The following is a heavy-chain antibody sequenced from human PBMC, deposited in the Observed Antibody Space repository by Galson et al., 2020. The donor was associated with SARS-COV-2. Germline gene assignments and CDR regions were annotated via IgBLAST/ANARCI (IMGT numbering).Heavy chain of an antibody. D-gene: IGHD3-10*01. Sequence: GESLKISCAASGFTFSNAWMSWVRQAPGKGLEWVGRIITESDGGTTDYGAPVKGRFTISRDDSKNTLYLQMNSLKTEDTAVYYCTLTKYYGSGTYNNVDYWGQGILVSVSS. J-gene: IGHJ4*02. CDR3: TLTKYYGSGTYNNVDY. V-gene: IGHV3-15*01. CDR1: GFTFSNAW. CDR2: IITESDGGTT.